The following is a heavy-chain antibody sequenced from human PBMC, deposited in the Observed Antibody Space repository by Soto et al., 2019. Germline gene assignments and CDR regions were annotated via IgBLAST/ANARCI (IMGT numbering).Heavy chain of an antibody. J-gene: IGHJ5*02. Sequence: SETLSLTCTVSGGSISSSSYYWGWIRQPPGKGLEWIGSIYYSGSTYYNPSLKSRVTISVDTSKNQFSLKLSSVTAADTAVYYCASEVIVVAGGWFDPWGQGTLVTVSS. CDR3: ASEVIVVAGGWFDP. CDR2: IYYSGST. CDR1: GGSISSSSYY. V-gene: IGHV4-39*01. D-gene: IGHD3-22*01.